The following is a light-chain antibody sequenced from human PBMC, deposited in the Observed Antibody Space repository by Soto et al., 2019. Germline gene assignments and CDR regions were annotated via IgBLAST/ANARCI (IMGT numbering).Light chain of an antibody. J-gene: IGLJ1*01. Sequence: QSALTQPASMSGSPGQSITISCTGTSNDVGGYNYVSWYQQDPGKAPKLMIYDVSNRTSGVSNRVSGSKSGNTASRTISGPQAADAADYYCSSSTSSSYTSSSTLYVFGTGTKVTVL. CDR3: SSSTSSSYTSSSTLYV. V-gene: IGLV2-14*01. CDR1: SNDVGGYNY. CDR2: DVS.